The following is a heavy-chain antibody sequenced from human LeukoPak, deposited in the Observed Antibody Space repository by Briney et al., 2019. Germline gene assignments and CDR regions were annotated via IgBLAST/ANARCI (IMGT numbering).Heavy chain of an antibody. CDR2: ISAYNGNT. D-gene: IGHD6-19*01. Sequence: GSVKVSCKASGYTFTSYGISWVRQAPGQGLEWMGWISAYNGNTNYAQKLQGRVTMTTDTSTSTAYMELRSLRSDDTAVYYCARDKGGIAVFLSLNWFDPWGQGTLVTVSS. J-gene: IGHJ5*02. CDR1: GYTFTSYG. V-gene: IGHV1-18*01. CDR3: ARDKGGIAVFLSLNWFDP.